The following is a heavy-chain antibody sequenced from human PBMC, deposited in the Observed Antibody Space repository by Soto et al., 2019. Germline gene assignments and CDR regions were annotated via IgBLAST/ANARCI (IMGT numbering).Heavy chain of an antibody. CDR1: GFTFSSYS. J-gene: IGHJ6*02. CDR2: ISSSSSYI. V-gene: IGHV3-21*01. CDR3: ARDKAVAGPYYYYGMDV. D-gene: IGHD6-19*01. Sequence: GGSLRLSCAASGFTFSSYSMNWVRQAPGKGLEWVSSISSSSSYIYYADSVKGRFTISRDNAKNSLYLQMNSLRAEDTAVYYCARDKAVAGPYYYYGMDVWGQGTTVTVSS.